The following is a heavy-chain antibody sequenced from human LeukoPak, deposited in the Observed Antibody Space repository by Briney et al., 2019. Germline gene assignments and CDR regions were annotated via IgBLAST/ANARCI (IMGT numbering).Heavy chain of an antibody. CDR1: GYTFTSYA. D-gene: IGHD4-17*01. Sequence: GASVKVSCKASGYTFTSYAMNWVRQAPGQGLEWMGWINTNTGNPTYAQGFTGRFVFSLDTSVSTAYPQICSLKAEDTAVYYCARQGTLYGDYYYYGMDVWGKGTTVTVSS. J-gene: IGHJ6*04. CDR2: INTNTGNP. V-gene: IGHV7-4-1*01. CDR3: ARQGTLYGDYYYYGMDV.